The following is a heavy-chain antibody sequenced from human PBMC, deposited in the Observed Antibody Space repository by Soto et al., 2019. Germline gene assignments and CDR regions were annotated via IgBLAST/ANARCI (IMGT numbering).Heavy chain of an antibody. J-gene: IGHJ5*02. D-gene: IGHD2-15*01. Sequence: SETLSLTCAVYGWSFSGYYWSWIRQPPGKGLEWIGEITHSGNTNYNPSLKKPGTISVNTSKKQFSLTLTSGTAADTAVYYCAGQCRGVTCPWFVPWGQGTLVTVSS. CDR2: ITHSGNT. CDR1: GWSFSGYY. V-gene: IGHV4-34*01. CDR3: AGQCRGVTCPWFVP.